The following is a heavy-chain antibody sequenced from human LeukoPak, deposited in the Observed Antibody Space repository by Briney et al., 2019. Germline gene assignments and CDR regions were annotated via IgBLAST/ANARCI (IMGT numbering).Heavy chain of an antibody. V-gene: IGHV4-38-2*02. J-gene: IGHJ4*02. CDR2: VYHGGST. D-gene: IGHD3-3*02. CDR1: GHSISTDYY. Sequence: KPSETLSLTCTVSGHSISTDYYWGWIRQSPGKGLEWIGSVYHGGSTYHNPSIRSRVTISVDTSKNQFFLSLSPVTAADTAVYYCARVHSWSGPDYWGQGTLVTVTS. CDR3: ARVHSWSGPDY.